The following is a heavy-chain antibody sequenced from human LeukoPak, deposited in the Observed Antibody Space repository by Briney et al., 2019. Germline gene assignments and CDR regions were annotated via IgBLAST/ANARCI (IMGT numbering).Heavy chain of an antibody. V-gene: IGHV4-4*07. D-gene: IGHD5-18*01. CDR3: ARDFTRNSYAVAEFFHP. CDR1: GGSISGYY. J-gene: IGHJ1*01. Sequence: SETLSLTCTVSGGSISGYYWNWIRQSAGKGLEGIGRIYANGGTNYNPSLRRRVSMSVDTSKNQFSLKLTSVTAADTAIYYCARDFTRNSYAVAEFFHPWGQGTLVSVSS. CDR2: IYANGGT.